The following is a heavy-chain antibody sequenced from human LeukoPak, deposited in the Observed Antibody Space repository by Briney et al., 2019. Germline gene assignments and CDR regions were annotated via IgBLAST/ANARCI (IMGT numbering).Heavy chain of an antibody. D-gene: IGHD3-22*01. CDR2: INPSAGST. CDR1: GYTFTSYY. CDR3: ARGDYYDSSGYSHTDY. J-gene: IGHJ4*02. Sequence: GASVKVSCKASGYTFTSYYMHWVRQAPGQGLEWMGIINPSAGSTSYAQKFQGRVTMTSDTSTSTIYMELSSLRSEDTAVYYCARGDYYDSSGYSHTDYWGQGTLVTVSS. V-gene: IGHV1-46*01.